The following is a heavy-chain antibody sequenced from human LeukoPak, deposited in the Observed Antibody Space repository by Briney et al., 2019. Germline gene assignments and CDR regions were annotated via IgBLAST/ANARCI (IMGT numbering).Heavy chain of an antibody. D-gene: IGHD3-10*01. CDR2: ITYDGYYK. V-gene: IGHV3-30*03. J-gene: IGHJ4*02. Sequence: PGTSLRLSCAASGFTFTSYGMHWVRQAPGKGLEWVALITYDGYYKYYSDSVKGRFTISRHTSKNTLYLQMNSLRTEDTAIYYCARDLSPVVRASPMGYWGQGTLVTVSS. CDR1: GFTFTSYG. CDR3: ARDLSPVVRASPMGY.